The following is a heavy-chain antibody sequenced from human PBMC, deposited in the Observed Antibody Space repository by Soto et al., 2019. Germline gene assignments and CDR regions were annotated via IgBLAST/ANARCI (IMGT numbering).Heavy chain of an antibody. V-gene: IGHV3-7*04. J-gene: IGHJ4*02. CDR3: AGGGGNFDY. CDR1: GLTLSASW. D-gene: IGHD3-16*01. Sequence: EVQLVESGGGLVQPGGSLRLTCAGSGLTLSASWMSWVRQAPGKGLEWVANINRDGSDKYYVDSVKGRFTRSRDNAKNSRYLQRNSLGAEDTAGCDCAGGGGNFDYWGQGTLVTVSS. CDR2: INRDGSDK.